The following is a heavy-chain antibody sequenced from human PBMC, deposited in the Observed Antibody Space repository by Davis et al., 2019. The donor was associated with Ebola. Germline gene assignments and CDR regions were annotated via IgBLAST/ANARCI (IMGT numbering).Heavy chain of an antibody. CDR3: AMGGQTYDH. CDR1: GFTFSSYA. Sequence: GGSLRLSCAASGFTFSSYAMSWVRQAPGKGLEWVANIKQDGNEKYYVDSVKGRFTISRDNAKNSLYLQMNSLRAEDTAVYYCAMGGQTYDHWGQGTLVTVSS. CDR2: IKQDGNEK. J-gene: IGHJ4*02. V-gene: IGHV3-7*01. D-gene: IGHD1-26*01.